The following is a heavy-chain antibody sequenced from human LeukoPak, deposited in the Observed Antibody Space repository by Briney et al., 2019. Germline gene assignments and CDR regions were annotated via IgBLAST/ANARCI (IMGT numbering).Heavy chain of an antibody. Sequence: ASEKVSCKVSGYTLTELSMHWVRQAPGKGLEWMGGFDPEDGETIYAQKFQGRVTMTEDTSTDTAYMELSSLRSEDTAVYYCAARIAAPYYFDYWGQGTLVTVSS. D-gene: IGHD6-13*01. CDR2: FDPEDGET. V-gene: IGHV1-24*01. CDR1: GYTLTELS. J-gene: IGHJ4*02. CDR3: AARIAAPYYFDY.